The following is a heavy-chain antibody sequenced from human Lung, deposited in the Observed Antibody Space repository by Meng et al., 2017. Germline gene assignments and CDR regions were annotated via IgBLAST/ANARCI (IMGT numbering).Heavy chain of an antibody. CDR2: INPNSGVT. V-gene: IGHV1-2*06. CDR1: GYTFTGYS. J-gene: IGHJ4*02. D-gene: IGHD3-9*01. CDR3: ARFDPRAY. Sequence: QAQLVQSGAEVKKTGASVKVSCKASGYTFTGYSIHWVRQAPGPGLEWMGRINPNSGVTNYAQKFEGRVTMTRDTSISTAYMELSRLRSDDTAVYYCARFDPRAYWGQGTLVTVSS.